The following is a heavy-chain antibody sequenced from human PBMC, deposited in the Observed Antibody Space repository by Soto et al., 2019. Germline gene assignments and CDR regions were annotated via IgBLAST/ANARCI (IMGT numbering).Heavy chain of an antibody. Sequence: GGSLRLSCAASGFTFSSYWMSWVRQAPGKGLEWVANIKQDGSEKYYVDSVKGRFTISRDNAKNSLYLQMNSLRAEDTAVYYCAGENIPNPLSSGWYVYWGQGTLVTVSS. CDR3: AGENIPNPLSSGWYVY. CDR1: GFTFSSYW. V-gene: IGHV3-7*01. D-gene: IGHD6-19*01. CDR2: IKQDGSEK. J-gene: IGHJ4*02.